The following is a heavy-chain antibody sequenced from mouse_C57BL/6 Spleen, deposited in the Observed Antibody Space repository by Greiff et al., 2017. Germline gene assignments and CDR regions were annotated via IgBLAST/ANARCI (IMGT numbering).Heavy chain of an antibody. J-gene: IGHJ4*01. CDR3: TTELLPHGYAMDY. CDR2: IDPEDGDT. Sequence: VQLKQSGAELVRPGASVKLSCTASGFNIKDYYMHWVKQRPEQGLEWIGRIDPEDGDTEYAPKFQGKATMTADTSSNTAYLQLSSLTSEDTAVYYCTTELLPHGYAMDYWGQGTSVTVSS. CDR1: GFNIKDYY. D-gene: IGHD1-1*01. V-gene: IGHV14-1*01.